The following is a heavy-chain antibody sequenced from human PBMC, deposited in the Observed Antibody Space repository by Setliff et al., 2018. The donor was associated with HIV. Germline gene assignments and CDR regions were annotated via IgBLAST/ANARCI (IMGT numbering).Heavy chain of an antibody. Sequence: SETLSLTCTVSRDSINGHWWSWIRQPPGKGPEWIGCISHSGNTNFNPSLNSRVTISLDTSKNQFSLRLTSLTAADTAIYYCARSTVGAGASFPWGRGILVTVSS. CDR2: ISHSGNT. D-gene: IGHD1-26*01. CDR1: RDSINGHW. CDR3: ARSTVGAGASFP. J-gene: IGHJ5*02. V-gene: IGHV4-59*11.